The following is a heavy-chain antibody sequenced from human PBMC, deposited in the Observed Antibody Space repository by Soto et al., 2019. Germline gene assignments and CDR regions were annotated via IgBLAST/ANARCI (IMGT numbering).Heavy chain of an antibody. Sequence: QVHLQESGPGLVKPSETLSLTCTVSGGSVSSSSYYWSWIRQPPGRALDWIGHIYYTGITTYNLSLKSRVTISVDTSTNQFSLSLSSVTAADTAMYYCARISPTRSSMIVAIWGQGTLVTVSS. J-gene: IGHJ4*02. CDR1: GGSVSSSSYY. D-gene: IGHD3-22*01. V-gene: IGHV4-61*01. CDR3: ARISPTRSSMIVAI. CDR2: IYYTGIT.